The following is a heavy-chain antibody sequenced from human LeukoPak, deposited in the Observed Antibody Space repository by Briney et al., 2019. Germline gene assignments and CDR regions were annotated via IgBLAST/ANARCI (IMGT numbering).Heavy chain of an antibody. CDR1: GASISSYY. CDR2: IYYSGST. V-gene: IGHV4-59*01. Sequence: SETLSLTCTVSGASISSYYWSWIRQPPGKGLEWIGYIYYSGSTRYNPSLKSRVTISVDTSKNQFSLKLSSVTAADTAVYYCARVGILRFPSNWFDPWGQGALVTVSS. CDR3: ARVGILRFPSNWFDP. J-gene: IGHJ5*02. D-gene: IGHD3-3*01.